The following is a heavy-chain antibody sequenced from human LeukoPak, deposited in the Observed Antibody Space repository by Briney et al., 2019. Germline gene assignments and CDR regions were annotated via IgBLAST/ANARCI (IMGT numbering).Heavy chain of an antibody. D-gene: IGHD6-13*01. Sequence: SETLSLTCAVYGGSFSGYYWSWIRQPPGKGLEWIGEINHSGSTNYNPSLKSRVTISVDTSKNQFSLKLSSVTAADTAVYYCAGYSSRGMDVWGQGTTVTVSS. CDR1: GGSFSGYY. V-gene: IGHV4-34*01. CDR3: AGYSSRGMDV. CDR2: INHSGST. J-gene: IGHJ6*02.